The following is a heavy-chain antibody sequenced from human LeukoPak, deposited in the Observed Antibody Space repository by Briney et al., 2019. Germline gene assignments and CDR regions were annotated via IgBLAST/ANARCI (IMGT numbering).Heavy chain of an antibody. CDR3: ATDSGSSWYKGLDY. V-gene: IGHV3-48*03. CDR1: GFTFSSYE. D-gene: IGHD6-13*01. J-gene: IGHJ4*02. CDR2: ISSSGSTI. Sequence: PGGSLRLSCAASGFTFSSYEMNWVRQAPGKGLEWVSYISSSGSTIYYADSVKGRFTISRDNAKNSLYLQMNGLRAEDTAIYYCATDSGSSWYKGLDYWGQGTLVTVSS.